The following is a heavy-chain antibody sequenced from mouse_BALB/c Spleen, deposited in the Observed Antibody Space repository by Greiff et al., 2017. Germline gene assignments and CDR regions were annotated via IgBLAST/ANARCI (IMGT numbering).Heavy chain of an antibody. J-gene: IGHJ4*01. CDR3: ARSRFTTVERYAMDY. CDR2: INPSSGYT. CDR1: GYTFTSYT. V-gene: IGHV1-4*01. Sequence: QVQLQQSGAELARPGASVKMSCTASGYTFTSYTMHWVKQRPGQGLEWIGYINPSSGYTNYNQKFKDKATLTADKSSSTAYMQLSNLTSEVSAVYYCARSRFTTVERYAMDYWGQGTSVTVSS. D-gene: IGHD1-1*01.